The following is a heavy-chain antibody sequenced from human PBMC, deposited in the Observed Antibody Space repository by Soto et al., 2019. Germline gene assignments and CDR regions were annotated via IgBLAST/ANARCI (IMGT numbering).Heavy chain of an antibody. J-gene: IGHJ4*02. D-gene: IGHD3-16*01. CDR1: GGYFRGYF. Sequence: TLCLTCAVSGGYFRGYFWSWIRQSPAKGLEWIGEINDSGNTYYNPSFKSRLTISVDTSTSQISLRLTSVTAADSAVYYCQGGDFWGQGTRVTVSS. CDR3: QGGDF. V-gene: IGHV4-34*01. CDR2: INDSGNT.